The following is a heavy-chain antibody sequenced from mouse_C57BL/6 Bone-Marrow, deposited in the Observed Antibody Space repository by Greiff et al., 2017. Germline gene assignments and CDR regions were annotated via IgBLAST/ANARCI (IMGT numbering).Heavy chain of an antibody. J-gene: IGHJ4*01. CDR2: SRNKANDYTT. CDR3: ARDACNDYGDMDD. D-gene: IGHD1-1*01. V-gene: IGHV7-1*01. CDR1: GFTFSDFY. Sequence: EVNVVESGGGLVRSGRSLRLSCATSGFTFSDFYMEWVRQAPGQGLEWIAASRNKANDYTTEYRASVKGRFTVSRDTTPSIVYRQLNAQRAEDTAIYYCARDACNDYGDMDDWGKGTSVTVSS.